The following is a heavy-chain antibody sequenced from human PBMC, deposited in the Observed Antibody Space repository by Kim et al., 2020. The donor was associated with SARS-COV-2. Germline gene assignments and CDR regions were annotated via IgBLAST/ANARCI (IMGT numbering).Heavy chain of an antibody. CDR3: ARRGRVLRFLEWSPVGYMDV. Sequence: SETLSLTCAVYGGSFSGYYWSWIRQPPGKGLEWIGEINHSGSTNYNPSLKSRVTISVDTSKNQFSLKLSSVTAADTAVYYCARRGRVLRFLEWSPVGYMDVWGKGTTVTVSS. J-gene: IGHJ6*03. D-gene: IGHD3-3*01. CDR2: INHSGST. V-gene: IGHV4-34*01. CDR1: GGSFSGYY.